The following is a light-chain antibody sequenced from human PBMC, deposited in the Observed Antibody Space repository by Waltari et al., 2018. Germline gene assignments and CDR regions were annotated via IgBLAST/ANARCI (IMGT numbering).Light chain of an antibody. CDR1: TGPVTSGHY. J-gene: IGLJ3*02. V-gene: IGLV7-46*01. CDR2: DTS. CDR3: LLSYKDARSV. Sequence: QAVVTQEPSLTVSPGGTVTLTCGSTTGPVTSGHYPYWFQQKPGQAPRTLIFDTSYRHSWTPARFSGALLGGKAALTRSGAQPEDEAEYYCLLSYKDARSVFGGGTKLTVL.